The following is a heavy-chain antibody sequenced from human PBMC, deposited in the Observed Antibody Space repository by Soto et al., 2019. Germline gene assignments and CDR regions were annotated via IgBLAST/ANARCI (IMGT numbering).Heavy chain of an antibody. CDR3: ARHRHSSSSAYYYGMDV. J-gene: IGHJ6*02. V-gene: IGHV4-39*01. CDR2: IYYSGST. CDR1: GGSNSSSSYY. Sequence: SETLSLTCTVSGGSNSSSSYYWGWIRQPPGKGLEWIGSIYYSGSTYYNPSLKSRVTISVDTSKNQFSLKLSSVTAADTAVYYCARHRHSSSSAYYYGMDVWGQGTTVTVSS. D-gene: IGHD6-6*01.